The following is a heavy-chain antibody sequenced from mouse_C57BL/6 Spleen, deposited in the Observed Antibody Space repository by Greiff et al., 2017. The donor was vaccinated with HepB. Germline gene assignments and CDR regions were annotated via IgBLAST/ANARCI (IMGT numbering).Heavy chain of an antibody. CDR2: IHPNSGST. D-gene: IGHD2-4*01. CDR1: GYTFTSYW. Sequence: QVQLKQPGAELVKPGASVKLSCKASGYTFTSYWMHWVKQRPGQGLEWIGMIHPNSGSTNYNEKFKSKATLTVDKSSSTAYMQLSSLTSEDSAVYYCASSTMITTRNYYAMDYWGQGTSVTVSS. CDR3: ASSTMITTRNYYAMDY. V-gene: IGHV1-64*01. J-gene: IGHJ4*01.